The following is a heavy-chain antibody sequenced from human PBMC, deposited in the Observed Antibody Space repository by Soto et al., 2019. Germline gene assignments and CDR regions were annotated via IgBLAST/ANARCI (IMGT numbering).Heavy chain of an antibody. D-gene: IGHD3-22*01. Sequence: GSLIVSWASSGFTLSRHTMNLVLQAPGKGLEWVSFIGSRTSDIYYADSVKGRFTISRDNAKNSLYLDLTRLRAEDTAVYFCVRDYYDNSGYPNTFDMWGQGTMVTVSS. CDR2: IGSRTSDI. CDR1: GFTLSRHT. V-gene: IGHV3-21*01. J-gene: IGHJ3*02. CDR3: VRDYYDNSGYPNTFDM.